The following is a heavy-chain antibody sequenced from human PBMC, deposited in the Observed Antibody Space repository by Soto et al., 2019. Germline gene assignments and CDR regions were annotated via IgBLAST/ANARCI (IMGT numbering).Heavy chain of an antibody. D-gene: IGHD4-17*01. Sequence: SETLSLTCTVSGGSISSSSYYWSWIRQPPGKGLEWIGYIYYSGSTYYNPSLKSRVTISVDTSKNQFSLKLSSVTAADTAVYYCARYGDSDLGSNFDYWGQGTLVTVSS. J-gene: IGHJ4*02. CDR3: ARYGDSDLGSNFDY. CDR2: IYYSGST. V-gene: IGHV4-30-4*01. CDR1: GGSISSSSYY.